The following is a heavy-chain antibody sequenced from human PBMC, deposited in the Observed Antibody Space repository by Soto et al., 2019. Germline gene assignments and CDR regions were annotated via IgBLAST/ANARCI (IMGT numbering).Heavy chain of an antibody. Sequence: EGSLRLSCSASGFTFSNYSINWVRQANRKGLEWLACISSSVNITYYDDSVKGRITISGDNAKYSLYLQINSLRVEDTVMYYCATTDGLYFPELVEVWGKGTTVTVSS. CDR2: ISSSVNIT. D-gene: IGHD3-9*01. CDR1: GFTFSNYS. V-gene: IGHV3-48*01. J-gene: IGHJ6*04. CDR3: ATTDGLYFPELVEV.